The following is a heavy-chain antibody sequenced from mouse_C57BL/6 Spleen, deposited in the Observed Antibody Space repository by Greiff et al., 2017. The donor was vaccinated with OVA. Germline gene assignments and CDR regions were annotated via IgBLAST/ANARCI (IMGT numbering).Heavy chain of an antibody. D-gene: IGHD1-1*01. J-gene: IGHJ1*03. CDR2: IYPGDGDT. V-gene: IGHV1-82*01. CDR1: GYAFSSSW. Sequence: VQLQQSGPELVKPGASVKISCKASGYAFSSSWMNWVKQRPGKGLEWIGRIYPGDGDTNYNGKFKGKATLTADKSSSTAYMQLSSLTSEDSAVYFCARDEGSSGYFDVWGTGTTVTVSS. CDR3: ARDEGSSGYFDV.